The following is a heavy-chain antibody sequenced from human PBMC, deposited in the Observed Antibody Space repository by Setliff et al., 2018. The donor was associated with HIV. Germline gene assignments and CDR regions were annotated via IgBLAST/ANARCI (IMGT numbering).Heavy chain of an antibody. CDR3: ATLFSSGWHFDY. D-gene: IGHD6-19*01. V-gene: IGHV1-2*02. J-gene: IGHJ4*02. CDR2: INPNSGGS. Sequence: VKVSCKASGYTFTDYSMHWVRQAPGQGLEWMGWINPNSGGSNFAQKFQGRVTMTRDTSISTAYMELSSLRSDDTAVYYCATLFSSGWHFDYWGQGTLVTVSS. CDR1: GYTFTDYS.